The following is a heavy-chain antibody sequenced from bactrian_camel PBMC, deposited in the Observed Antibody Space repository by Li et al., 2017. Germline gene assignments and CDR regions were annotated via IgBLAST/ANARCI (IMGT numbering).Heavy chain of an antibody. CDR3: AISYDGSPAY. Sequence: HVQLVESGGGSVQAGGSLRHSCTVSGFTFDDADMSWYRQAPGSECELISTISSGGDTTYADSVKGRFTISRDNAKNTVYLQMNTLKSEDTALYYCAISYDGSPAYWGQGTQVTVS. J-gene: IGHJ4*01. V-gene: IGHV3S55*01. CDR2: ISSGGDT. CDR1: GFTFDDAD. D-gene: IGHD2*01.